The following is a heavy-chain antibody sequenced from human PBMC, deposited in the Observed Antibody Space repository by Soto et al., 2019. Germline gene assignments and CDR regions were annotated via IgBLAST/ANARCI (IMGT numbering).Heavy chain of an antibody. V-gene: IGHV1-8*01. J-gene: IGHJ6*02. CDR1: GYTFTSYD. CDR3: ARWPDGYYYYGMDV. CDR2: MNPHSGNT. Sequence: QVQLVQSGAEVKEPGASVKVSCKASGYTFTSYDINWVRQATGQGLEWMGLMNPHSGNTGYAQKFQGQVTMTRNTSISTAYMELSSLRSGDTAVYYCARWPDGYYYYGMDVWGQGTTVTVSS.